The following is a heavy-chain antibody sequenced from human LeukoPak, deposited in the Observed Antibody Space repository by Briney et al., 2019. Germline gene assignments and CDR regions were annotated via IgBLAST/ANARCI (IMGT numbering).Heavy chain of an antibody. D-gene: IGHD3-22*01. V-gene: IGHV3-30*04. CDR2: IFYDGSYK. CDR1: GFTFSNHS. Sequence: GGSLRLSCAASGFTFSNHSMHWVRQAPGKGLEWVTMIFYDGSYKYYADSVKGRFTVSRDNSKNTLDLEMNSLRVEDTAVYYCARDFSGSHSTDYWGQGTLVTVSS. J-gene: IGHJ4*02. CDR3: ARDFSGSHSTDY.